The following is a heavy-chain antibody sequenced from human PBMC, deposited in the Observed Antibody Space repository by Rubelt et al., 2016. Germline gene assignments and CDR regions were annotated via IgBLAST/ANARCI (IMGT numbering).Heavy chain of an antibody. V-gene: IGHV3-15*07. D-gene: IGHD2-2*01. J-gene: IGHJ4*02. CDR3: ATDLIRFHYCSSTSCHYY. Sequence: EVQLVESGGGLVKPGGSLGLSCAASGFTFTNAWMNWIRRAPGKGLEWVGRIKSINDGGSADYAAPVKGRFTISRDDSKNMVFLQMNSLKIEDTAVYYCATDLIRFHYCSSTSCHYYWGQGALVTVSS. CDR2: IKSINDGGSA. CDR1: GFTFTNAW.